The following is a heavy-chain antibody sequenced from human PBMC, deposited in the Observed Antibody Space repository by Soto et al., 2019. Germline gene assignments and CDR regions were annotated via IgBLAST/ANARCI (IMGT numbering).Heavy chain of an antibody. J-gene: IGHJ4*02. D-gene: IGHD3-16*02. CDR3: ARDGAITFGGVIVLDY. CDR1: GFIFSDYW. Sequence: PGGSLRLSCAASGFIFSDYWMSWVRQAPGKGLEWVANIKQDGSEKYYVDSVKGRFTISRDNAKNSLYLQMNSLRAEDTAVYYCARDGAITFGGVIVLDYWGRGTLVTVSS. CDR2: IKQDGSEK. V-gene: IGHV3-7*01.